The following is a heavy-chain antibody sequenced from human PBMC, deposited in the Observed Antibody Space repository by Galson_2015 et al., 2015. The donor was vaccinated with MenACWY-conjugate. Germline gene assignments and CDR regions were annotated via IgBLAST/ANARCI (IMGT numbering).Heavy chain of an antibody. CDR1: GFTFDDYG. J-gene: IGHJ6*04. Sequence: SLRLSCAASGFTFDDYGMSWVRQAPGKGLEWVSGINWNGGSTGYADSVKGRFTISRDNAKNSLYLQMNSLRAEDTAVYHCARPDHGDLDVWGKGTTVTVSS. CDR3: ARPDHGDLDV. V-gene: IGHV3-20*01. CDR2: INWNGGST. D-gene: IGHD3-10*01.